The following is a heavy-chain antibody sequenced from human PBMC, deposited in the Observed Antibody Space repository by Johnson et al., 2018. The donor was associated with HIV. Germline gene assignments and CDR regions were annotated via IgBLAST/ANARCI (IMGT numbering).Heavy chain of an antibody. J-gene: IGHJ3*02. D-gene: IGHD5-12*01. CDR3: ASTIDIVPTGRSYDAFDI. V-gene: IGHV3-49*03. Sequence: VQLVESGGGLVQPGRSLRLSCTVSGFTFGDYAMSWFRQAPGKGLEWVGFIRSKVYGGTTEYAASVKGRFTISRDDSKSIAYLQMNSLTPEDTAVYYCASTIDIVPTGRSYDAFDIWGQGTLVTVSS. CDR1: GFTFGDYA. CDR2: IRSKVYGGTT.